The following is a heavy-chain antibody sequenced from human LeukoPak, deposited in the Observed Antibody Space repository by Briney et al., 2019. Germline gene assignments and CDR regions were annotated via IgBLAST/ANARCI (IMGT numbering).Heavy chain of an antibody. V-gene: IGHV1-18*01. J-gene: IGHJ6*03. CDR2: ISAYNGNT. Sequence: ASVKVSCKASGYTFTSYGISWVRQAPGQGLEWMGWISAYNGNTNYAQKLQGRVTMTTDTSTSTAYMELRSLRSDDTAVYYCARADCGGDCYRPNYYYYMDVWGKGTTVTVSS. D-gene: IGHD2-21*02. CDR1: GYTFTSYG. CDR3: ARADCGGDCYRPNYYYYMDV.